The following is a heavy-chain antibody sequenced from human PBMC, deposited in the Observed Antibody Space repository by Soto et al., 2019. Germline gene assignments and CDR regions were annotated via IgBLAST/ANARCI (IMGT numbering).Heavy chain of an antibody. J-gene: IGHJ6*02. V-gene: IGHV1-18*01. CDR1: GYTFRSYG. Sequence: VQLVQSGGEVKKPGASVKVSCKASGYTFRSYGITWVRQAPGQGLEWMGWISAYDGDTNYAQKIQGRVTMTTDSXTXXXXXXXXXXXXXXXAVYYCXRDXGGTTVPADYYGMDVWGQGTTVTVSS. CDR3: XRDXGGTTVPADYYGMDV. D-gene: IGHD3-22*01. CDR2: ISAYDGDT.